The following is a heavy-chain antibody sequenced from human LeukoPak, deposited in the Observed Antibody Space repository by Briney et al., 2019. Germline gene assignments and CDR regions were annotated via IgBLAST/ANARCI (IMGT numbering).Heavy chain of an antibody. J-gene: IGHJ4*02. CDR3: ARDSYGGY. V-gene: IGHV3-53*01. Sequence: GGSLRLSCAASGFTVSSNYMSWVRQAPGEGLEWVSVIYTGGSTYYADSVKGRFTISRDNSKNTLYLQMNSLRVDDTAMYYCARDSYGGYWGQGTLVTVSS. CDR2: IYTGGST. CDR1: GFTVSSNY. D-gene: IGHD2-21*01.